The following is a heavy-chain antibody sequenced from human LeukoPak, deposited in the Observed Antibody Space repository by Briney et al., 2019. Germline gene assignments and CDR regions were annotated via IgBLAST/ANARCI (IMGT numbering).Heavy chain of an antibody. CDR3: ARGTARHPFDY. V-gene: IGHV4-4*07. Sequence: SETLSLTCTVSGGSISIYYWSWIRQPAGKGLEWIGPIDTSGITNYNPSLKSRVSMSVDTSKNQFSLRLSSVTAADTAVYYCARGTARHPFDYWGQGTLVTVSS. D-gene: IGHD6-6*01. CDR1: GGSISIYY. CDR2: IDTSGIT. J-gene: IGHJ4*02.